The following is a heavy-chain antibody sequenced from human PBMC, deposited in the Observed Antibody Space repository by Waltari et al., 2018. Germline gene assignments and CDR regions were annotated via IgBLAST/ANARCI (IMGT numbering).Heavy chain of an antibody. CDR1: GYTFTGYY. D-gene: IGHD3-10*01. CDR2: INPNSGGT. CDR3: ARERITMVRGVVNYWYFDL. J-gene: IGHJ2*01. Sequence: QVQLVQSGAEVKKPGASVKVSCKASGYTFTGYYMHWVRQAPGQGLEWMGWINPNSGGTNYEQKFQGRFTMTRDTSISTAYMELSRLRSDDTAVYYCARERITMVRGVVNYWYFDLWGRGTLVTVSS. V-gene: IGHV1-2*02.